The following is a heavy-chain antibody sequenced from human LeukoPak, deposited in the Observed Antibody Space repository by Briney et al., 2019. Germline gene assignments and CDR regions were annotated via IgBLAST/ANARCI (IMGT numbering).Heavy chain of an antibody. Sequence: GGSLRLSCAASGFTFRRHWMHWVRQAPGKGLVWVSRISGDGSATYYADSVKGRFSISRDNPKNTLYLHMHSLRADDTAVYYCAREEEMATNTDYWGQGTLVTVSS. J-gene: IGHJ4*02. CDR3: AREEEMATNTDY. D-gene: IGHD5-24*01. CDR1: GFTFRRHW. V-gene: IGHV3-74*01. CDR2: ISGDGSAT.